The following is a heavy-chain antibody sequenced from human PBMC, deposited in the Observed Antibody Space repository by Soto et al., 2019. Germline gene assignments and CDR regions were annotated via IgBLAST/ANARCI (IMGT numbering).Heavy chain of an antibody. J-gene: IGHJ4*02. D-gene: IGHD2-8*02. CDR3: KTTGGHRHSDHFDY. CDR1: GFTFSDGW. V-gene: IGHV3-15*07. CDR2: IKSKISGGTA. Sequence: EVQLVESGGGLVKPGGSLRLSCAASGFTFSDGWMNWVRQAPGKGLEWVGRIKSKISGGTADYVAPVIGRFTISRDDSKNTVYLQMNSLKIEDTAVYYCKTTGGHRHSDHFDYWGQGALVTVSS.